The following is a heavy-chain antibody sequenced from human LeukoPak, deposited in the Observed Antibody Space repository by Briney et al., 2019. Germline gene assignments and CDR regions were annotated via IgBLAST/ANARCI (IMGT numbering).Heavy chain of an antibody. Sequence: GESLKISCKGSGYSFTSYWIGWVRQMPGKGLEGRGIIYPGDSDTRYSPSFQGQVTISADKSISTAYLQWSSLKASDTAMYYCARRFGVVPAEGWFDPWGQGTLVTVSS. CDR1: GYSFTSYW. CDR3: ARRFGVVPAEGWFDP. V-gene: IGHV5-51*01. D-gene: IGHD2-2*01. CDR2: IYPGDSDT. J-gene: IGHJ5*02.